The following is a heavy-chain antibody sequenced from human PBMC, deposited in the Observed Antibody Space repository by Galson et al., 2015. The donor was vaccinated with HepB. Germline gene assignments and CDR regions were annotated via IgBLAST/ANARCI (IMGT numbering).Heavy chain of an antibody. V-gene: IGHV1-8*01. J-gene: IGHJ6*03. D-gene: IGHD2-2*01. Sequence: SVKVSCKASGYTFTSYDINWVRQATGQGLEWMGWMNPNSGNTGYAQKFQGRVTMTRNTSISTAYMELSSLRSEDTAVYYCAIGTCTSCYAVYYYYYYYMDVWGKGTTVTVSS. CDR1: GYTFTSYD. CDR2: MNPNSGNT. CDR3: AIGTCTSCYAVYYYYYYYMDV.